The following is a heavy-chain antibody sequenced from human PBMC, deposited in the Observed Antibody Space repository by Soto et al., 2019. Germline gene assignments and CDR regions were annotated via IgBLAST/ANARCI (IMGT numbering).Heavy chain of an antibody. CDR3: TRPLDIVVVPAADYYYYGMDV. D-gene: IGHD2-2*03. V-gene: IGHV1-3*01. J-gene: IGHJ6*02. CDR2: INAGNGNT. Sequence: ASVKVSCTASGYTFTSYAMHWVRQAPGQRLEWMGWINAGNGNTKYSQKFQGRVTITRDTSASTAYMELSSLKTEDTAVYYCTRPLDIVVVPAADYYYYGMDVWGQGTTVTVSS. CDR1: GYTFTSYA.